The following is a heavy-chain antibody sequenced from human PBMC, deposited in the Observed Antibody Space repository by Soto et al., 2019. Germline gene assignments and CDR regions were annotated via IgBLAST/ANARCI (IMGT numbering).Heavy chain of an antibody. CDR2: IDWDDDK. J-gene: IGHJ6*02. CDR3: ARFPLNPYYYDPLCALMDV. CDR1: GFSLSTSGMC. V-gene: IGHV2-70*01. D-gene: IGHD3-22*01. Sequence: SGPTLVNPTQTLTLTCTFSGFSLSTSGMCVGWIRQPPGKSLEWLALIDWDDDKYYSTSLKTRLTISKDTSKNQVVLTMTNMDPVDTDTYYCARFPLNPYYYDPLCALMDVWGQGTTVTVSS.